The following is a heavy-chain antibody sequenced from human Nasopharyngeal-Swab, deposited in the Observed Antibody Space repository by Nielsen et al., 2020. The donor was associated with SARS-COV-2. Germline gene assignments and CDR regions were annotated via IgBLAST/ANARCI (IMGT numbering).Heavy chain of an antibody. CDR1: GGSVSSGSYY. CDR3: ARGGIITPDAFDI. D-gene: IGHD1-14*01. V-gene: IGHV4-61*01. J-gene: IGHJ3*02. Sequence: SETLSLTCTVSGGSVSSGSYYWSWIRQPPGKGLEWIGYIYYSGSTNYNPSLKSRVTISVDTSKNQFSLKLSSVTAADTAVYYCARGGIITPDAFDIWGRGTMVTVSS. CDR2: IYYSGST.